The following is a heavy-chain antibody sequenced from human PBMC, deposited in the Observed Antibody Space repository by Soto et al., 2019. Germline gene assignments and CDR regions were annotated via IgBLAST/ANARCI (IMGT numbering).Heavy chain of an antibody. Sequence: GGSLRLSCAASGFTFSSYGMHWVRQAPGKGLEWVAVIWYDGSNKYYADSVKGRFTISRDNSKNTLYLQMNSLRAEDTAVYYCARVMNYDSSGYYSAFAYWGQGTLVTVSS. CDR2: IWYDGSNK. V-gene: IGHV3-33*01. CDR1: GFTFSSYG. CDR3: ARVMNYDSSGYYSAFAY. J-gene: IGHJ4*02. D-gene: IGHD3-22*01.